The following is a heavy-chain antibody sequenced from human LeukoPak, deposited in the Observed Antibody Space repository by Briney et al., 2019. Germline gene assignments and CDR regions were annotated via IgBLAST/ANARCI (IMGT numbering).Heavy chain of an antibody. J-gene: IGHJ4*02. CDR1: GLTFSTYA. D-gene: IGHD6-13*01. CDR2: IGGSGSYT. CDR3: ARDWYDY. Sequence: GGSLTLSCAASGLTFSTYAMMWVRQAPGKGREWVSVIGGSGSYTYYADSVKGRFTIYRDNSKDTLYLQMNSLRPEDTAVYYCARDWYDYWGQGTLVTVSS. V-gene: IGHV3-23*01.